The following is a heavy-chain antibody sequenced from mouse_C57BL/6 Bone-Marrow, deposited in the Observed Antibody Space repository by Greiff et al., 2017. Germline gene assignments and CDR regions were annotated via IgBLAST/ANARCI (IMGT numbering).Heavy chain of an antibody. CDR3: ARHSNSWFAY. CDR2: ISSGGSYT. V-gene: IGHV5-6*01. J-gene: IGHJ3*01. CDR1: GFTFSSYG. Sequence: EVMLVESGGDLVKPGGSLKLSCAASGFTFSSYGMSWVRQTPDKRLEWVATISSGGSYTYYPDGVKGRFTISRDNAKNTLYLQMSSLKSEDTAMYYCARHSNSWFAYWGQGTLVTVSA. D-gene: IGHD2-5*01.